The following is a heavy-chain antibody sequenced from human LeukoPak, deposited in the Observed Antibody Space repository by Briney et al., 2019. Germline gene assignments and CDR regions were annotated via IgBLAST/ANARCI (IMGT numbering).Heavy chain of an antibody. Sequence: GGSLRLSCAASGFVFSNYWMHWVRQAPGKGPVWVSRINPDGRSTNYADSVKGRFTISRDNAKTTVYLQMNSLRAEDTAIYYCAGQAAYGENGIAYWGQGTLATVSS. CDR1: GFVFSNYW. J-gene: IGHJ4*02. CDR2: INPDGRST. V-gene: IGHV3-74*01. CDR3: AGQAAYGENGIAY. D-gene: IGHD4-17*01.